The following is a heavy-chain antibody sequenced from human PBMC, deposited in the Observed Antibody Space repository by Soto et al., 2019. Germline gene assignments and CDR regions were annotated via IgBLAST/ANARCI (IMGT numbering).Heavy chain of an antibody. J-gene: IGHJ6*02. D-gene: IGHD1-1*01. Sequence: EVQLVETGGDLIQPGGSLRLSCAASGLSVSSTFMNWVRQAPGKGLFWVAVIYPDGSTYYADSVMGRFTISRDTSKNTVSLPVDSLRVDDSAVYHCARGRDQLLYNGMAVWGQGTTVIVSS. V-gene: IGHV3-53*02. CDR3: ARGRDQLLYNGMAV. CDR1: GLSVSSTF. CDR2: IYPDGST.